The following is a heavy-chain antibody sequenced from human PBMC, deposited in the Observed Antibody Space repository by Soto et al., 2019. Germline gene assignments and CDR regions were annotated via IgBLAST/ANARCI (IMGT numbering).Heavy chain of an antibody. CDR1: GFTFGDYW. CDR3: ATAEVDY. J-gene: IGHJ4*02. Sequence: GGSLRLSCAASGFTFGDYWMHWVRQPPGKGPEWVSRMTGDGRTTQYADSVKGRFTASRDNAKSTLYLQMNSLRAEDTAVYYCATAEVDYWGPGTLVTSPQ. V-gene: IGHV3-74*03. CDR2: MTGDGRTT.